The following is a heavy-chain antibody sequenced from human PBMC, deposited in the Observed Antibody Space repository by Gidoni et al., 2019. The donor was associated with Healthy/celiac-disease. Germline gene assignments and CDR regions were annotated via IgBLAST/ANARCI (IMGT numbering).Heavy chain of an antibody. CDR1: GFPFSSSA. CDR3: AKEYCSSTSCRIYYFNY. V-gene: IGHV3-23*01. J-gene: IGHJ4*02. D-gene: IGHD2-2*01. CDR2: ISGSGGST. Sequence: EVQLLESGGGLVQPGGSLRLSCAASGFPFSSSAMSWVRQAPGKGLEWVSAISGSGGSTYYADSVKGRFTISRDNSKNTLYLQMNSLRAEDTAVYYCAKEYCSSTSCRIYYFNYWGQGTMVTVSS.